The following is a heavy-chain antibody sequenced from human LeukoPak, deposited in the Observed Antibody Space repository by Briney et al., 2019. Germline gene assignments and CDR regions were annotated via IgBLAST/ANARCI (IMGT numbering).Heavy chain of an antibody. D-gene: IGHD4-11*01. V-gene: IGHV4-39*01. J-gene: IGHJ4*02. Sequence: KPSETLSLTCTVSGGSIGSESYYSGWIRQPPGKGLEWIGSIYYSGSTYYNPSLKSRVTMSVDSSKNQFSLKLSSVTAADTAIYYCASSVRWVVATTGPFDYWGQGILVTVSS. CDR1: GGSIGSESYY. CDR3: ASSVRWVVATTGPFDY. CDR2: IYYSGST.